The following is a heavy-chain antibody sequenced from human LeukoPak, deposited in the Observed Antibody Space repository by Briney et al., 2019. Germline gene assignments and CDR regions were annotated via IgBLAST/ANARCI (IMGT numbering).Heavy chain of an antibody. Sequence: GRSLRLSCAASGFTFSSYAMHRVRQAPGKGLEWVAVISYDGSNKYYADSVKGRFTISRDNSKNTLYLQMNSLRAEDTAVYYCARDPRGPTGYDSSGRDTFDYWGQGILVTVSS. CDR1: GFTFSSYA. CDR3: ARDPRGPTGYDSSGRDTFDY. J-gene: IGHJ4*02. CDR2: ISYDGSNK. V-gene: IGHV3-30*04. D-gene: IGHD3-22*01.